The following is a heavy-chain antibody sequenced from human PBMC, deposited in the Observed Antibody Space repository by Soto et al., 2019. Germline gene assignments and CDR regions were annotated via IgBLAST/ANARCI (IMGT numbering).Heavy chain of an antibody. Sequence: SVKFSCKASGGTFSSYAISWVRQAPGQGLECMGGIIPIFGTANYAQKFQGRVTITAXXXXSXXXMXLSXLRSEDTAVYYCATWRNDSSRGFYWFDPWG. CDR2: IIPIFGTA. D-gene: IGHD3-22*01. V-gene: IGHV1-69*13. J-gene: IGHJ5*02. CDR3: ATWRNDSSRGFYWFDP. CDR1: GGTFSSYA.